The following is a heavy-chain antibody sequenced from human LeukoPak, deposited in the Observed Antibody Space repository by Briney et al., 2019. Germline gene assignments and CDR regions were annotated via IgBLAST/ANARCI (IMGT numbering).Heavy chain of an antibody. CDR1: GGTFSSYA. D-gene: IGHD3-22*01. CDR2: VIPIFGTA. V-gene: IGHV1-69*01. CDR3: ARDYYDRQHRYFDY. Sequence: SVKVSCKASGGTFSSYAISWVRQAPGQGLEWMGGVIPIFGTANYAQKFQGRVTITADESTSTAYMELSSLRSEDTAVYYCARDYYDRQHRYFDYWGQGTLVTVSS. J-gene: IGHJ4*02.